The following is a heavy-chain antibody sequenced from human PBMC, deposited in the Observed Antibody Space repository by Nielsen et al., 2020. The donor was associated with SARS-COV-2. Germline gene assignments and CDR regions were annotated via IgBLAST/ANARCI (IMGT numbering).Heavy chain of an antibody. D-gene: IGHD6-19*01. CDR2: IYYSGST. J-gene: IGHJ6*02. CDR3: ARDRGWYGNYYYGMDV. CDR1: GGSISLYY. V-gene: IGHV4-59*01. Sequence: SETLSLTCTVSGGSISLYYWSWIRQPPGKGLEWIGYIYYSGSTNYNPSLKSRVTISVDTSKNQFSLKLSSVTAADTAVYYCARDRGWYGNYYYGMDVWGQGTTVTVSS.